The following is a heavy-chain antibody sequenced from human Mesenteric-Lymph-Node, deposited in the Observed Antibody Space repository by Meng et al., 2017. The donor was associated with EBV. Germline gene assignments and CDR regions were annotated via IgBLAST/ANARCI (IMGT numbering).Heavy chain of an antibody. CDR3: AYAFASIA. D-gene: IGHD2-15*01. V-gene: IGHV2-5*02. CDR2: IYWDDDK. Sequence: LKATGPLLVNPAQTPTLTCSFSGFSLSTRGVAVGWIRQPPGKALGWLALIYWDDDKRYSPSLKSRLTITKDTSKNQVVLTLSNMDPVDTATYYCAYAFASIAWGQGTLVTVSS. J-gene: IGHJ4*02. CDR1: GFSLSTRGVA.